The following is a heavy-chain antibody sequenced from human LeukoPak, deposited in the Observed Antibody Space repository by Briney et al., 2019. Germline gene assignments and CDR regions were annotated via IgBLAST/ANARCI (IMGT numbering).Heavy chain of an antibody. CDR3: AKDHPQITMIVCN. V-gene: IGHV3-23*01. CDR2: ISSSGGGT. D-gene: IGHD3-22*01. J-gene: IGHJ4*02. Sequence: GGSLRLSCAASGFTFSSYDMSWVRQAPGKGLEWVSTISSSGGGTYYADSVKGRFTISRDNSKNILYLLMNSLRAEDTAIYYCAKDHPQITMIVCNWGQGTLVTVSS. CDR1: GFTFSSYD.